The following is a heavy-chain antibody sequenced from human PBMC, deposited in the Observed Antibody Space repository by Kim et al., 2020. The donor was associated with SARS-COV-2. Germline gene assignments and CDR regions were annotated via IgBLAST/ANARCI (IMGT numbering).Heavy chain of an antibody. V-gene: IGHV3-11*06. CDR3: ARAEGDILTGYYPSYFDY. Sequence: KGRFTIARDNAKNSLYLQMNSLRAEDTAMYYCARAEGDILTGYYPSYFDYWGQGTLVTVSS. J-gene: IGHJ4*02. D-gene: IGHD3-9*01.